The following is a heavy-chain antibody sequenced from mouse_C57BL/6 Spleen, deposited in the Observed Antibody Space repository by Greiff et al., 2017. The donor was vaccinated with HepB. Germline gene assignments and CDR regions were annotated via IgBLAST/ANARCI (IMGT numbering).Heavy chain of an antibody. CDR1: EYEFPSHY. Sequence: EVKLMESGGGLVQPGESLKLSCESNEYEFPSHYMSWVRKTPEKRLELVAAINSDGGSTYYPDTMERRFIISRDNTKKTLYLQMSSLRSEDTALYYCARHGDGPAWFAYWGQGTLVTVSA. D-gene: IGHD2-3*01. V-gene: IGHV5-2*01. J-gene: IGHJ3*01. CDR3: ARHGDGPAWFAY. CDR2: INSDGGST.